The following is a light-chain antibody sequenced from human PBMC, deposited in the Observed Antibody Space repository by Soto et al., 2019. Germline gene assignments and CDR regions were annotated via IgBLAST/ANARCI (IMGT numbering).Light chain of an antibody. CDR3: SSYTSSNTYV. CDR2: DVS. J-gene: IGLJ1*01. CDR1: SSDVGGYNY. Sequence: QPALTQAASVSGFPGQSITISCTRTSSDVGGYNYVSWYQQHPGKAPKLMIYDVSNRPSGVSNRFSGSKSGNTASLTISGLQAEDEADYYCSSYTSSNTYVFGTGTKVTVL. V-gene: IGLV2-14*01.